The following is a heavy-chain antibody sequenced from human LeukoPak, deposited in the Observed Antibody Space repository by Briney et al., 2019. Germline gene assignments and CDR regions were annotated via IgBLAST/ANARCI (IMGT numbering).Heavy chain of an antibody. CDR3: ARETYYDFWSGPGRLLFDYYYMDV. CDR1: GGSISSGGYY. V-gene: IGHV4-31*03. D-gene: IGHD3-3*01. J-gene: IGHJ6*03. Sequence: SQTLSLTCTVSGGSISSGGYYWSWIRQHPGTGLEWIGYIYYSGSTHYNPSLKSRVTISVDTSKNQFSLKLSSVTAADTAVYYCARETYYDFWSGPGRLLFDYYYMDVWGKGTTVTVSS. CDR2: IYYSGST.